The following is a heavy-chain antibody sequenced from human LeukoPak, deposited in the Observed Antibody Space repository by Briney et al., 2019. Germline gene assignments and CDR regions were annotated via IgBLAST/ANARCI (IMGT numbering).Heavy chain of an antibody. CDR2: IIPIFGTA. Sequence: SVKVSCKASGGAFSSYAIRWVRQAPGQGLEWMERIIPIFGTANYAQKFQGRVTITTDESTSTAYMELSSLRSEDTAVYYCARDIVGATGLYYFDYWGQGTLVTVSS. CDR3: ARDIVGATGLYYFDY. CDR1: GGAFSSYA. D-gene: IGHD1-26*01. J-gene: IGHJ4*02. V-gene: IGHV1-69*05.